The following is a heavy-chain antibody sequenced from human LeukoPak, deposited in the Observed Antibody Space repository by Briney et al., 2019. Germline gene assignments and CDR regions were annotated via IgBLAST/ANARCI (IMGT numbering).Heavy chain of an antibody. D-gene: IGHD2-15*01. Sequence: GGSLRLSCAASEFTFSSYAIHWVRQAPGKGLEWVSGLSWNSGSIAYADSVKGRFTISRDNAKNSLYLQMNSLRPDDTALYYCAKGQVWGPTIVVVVAALDYWGQGTLVTVSS. V-gene: IGHV3-9*01. CDR2: LSWNSGSI. CDR3: AKGQVWGPTIVVVVAALDY. CDR1: EFTFSSYA. J-gene: IGHJ4*02.